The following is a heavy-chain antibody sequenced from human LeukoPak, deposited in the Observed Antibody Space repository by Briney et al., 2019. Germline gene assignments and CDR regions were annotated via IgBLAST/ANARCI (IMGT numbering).Heavy chain of an antibody. CDR3: ARDLSYGSLAC. CDR2: IWSDGSQK. J-gene: IGHJ4*02. Sequence: GGSLRLACAASGFSFKNHGFYWVRQAPGKGLEWVAIIWSDGSQKYYADSVKGRFTISRDNSKNTVYLQMNSLRAEDTAMYYCARDLSYGSLACRGQGTLVTVSS. V-gene: IGHV3-33*07. D-gene: IGHD3-10*01. CDR1: GFSFKNHG.